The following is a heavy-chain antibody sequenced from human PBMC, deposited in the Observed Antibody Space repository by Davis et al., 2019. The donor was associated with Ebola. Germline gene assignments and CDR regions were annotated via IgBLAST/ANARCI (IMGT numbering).Heavy chain of an antibody. D-gene: IGHD3-22*01. J-gene: IGHJ4*02. CDR2: ISYDGSNK. CDR3: ARDPLHDSSGYYLDY. CDR1: GFTFSSYA. V-gene: IGHV3-30-3*01. Sequence: GGSLRLSCAASGFTFSSYAMHWVRQAPGKGLEWVAVISYDGSNKYYADSVKGRFTISRDNAKNSLYLQMNSLRDEDTAVYYCARDPLHDSSGYYLDYWGQGTLVTVSS.